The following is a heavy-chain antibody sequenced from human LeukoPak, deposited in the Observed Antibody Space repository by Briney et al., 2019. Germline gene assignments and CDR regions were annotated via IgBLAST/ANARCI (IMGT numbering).Heavy chain of an antibody. D-gene: IGHD5-12*01. J-gene: IGHJ4*02. V-gene: IGHV3-48*03. CDR2: ISSGGSTI. CDR1: GFTFSSYE. CDR3: ARAVGYSGFSDY. Sequence: GSLRLSCAASGFTFSSYEMNWVRQAPGKGLEWVSYISSGGSTIYYADSVRGRFTISRDNAKNSLYLQMNSLRAEDTAVYYCARAVGYSGFSDYWGQGTLVTVSS.